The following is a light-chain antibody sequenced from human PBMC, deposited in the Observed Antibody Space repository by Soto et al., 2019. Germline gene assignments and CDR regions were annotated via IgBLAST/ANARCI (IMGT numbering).Light chain of an antibody. CDR1: SSDIGSYKV. Sequence: QSVLTQPASVSGSPGQSITISCTGTSSDIGSYKVVSWYQQHPGKAPKLMIYEGSERPSGVSNRFSGSKSGNTASLTISGLQAEDEADYYCSSYAGSATFVLFGGGTKLTVL. CDR3: SSYAGSATFVL. CDR2: EGS. J-gene: IGLJ2*01. V-gene: IGLV2-23*01.